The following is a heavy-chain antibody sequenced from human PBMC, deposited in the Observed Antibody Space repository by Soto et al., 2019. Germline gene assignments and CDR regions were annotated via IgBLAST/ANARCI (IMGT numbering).Heavy chain of an antibody. CDR2: FDPEDGET. V-gene: IGHV1-24*01. CDR1: GHTLTELS. D-gene: IGHD1-7*01. Sequence: SVKVCCKVSGHTLTELSMRWVRQAPGKGLEWMGGFDPEDGETIYAQKFQGRVTMTEDTSTDTAYMELSSLRSEDTAVYYCATGGTTAPTGYYYGMDVWGQGTTVTVSS. CDR3: ATGGTTAPTGYYYGMDV. J-gene: IGHJ6*02.